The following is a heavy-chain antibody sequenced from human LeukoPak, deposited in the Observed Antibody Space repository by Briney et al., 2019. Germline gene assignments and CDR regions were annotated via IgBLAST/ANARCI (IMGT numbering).Heavy chain of an antibody. CDR1: GFSLTTSGVG. D-gene: IGHD2-2*01. J-gene: IGHJ4*02. Sequence: SGPTLVKPTQTLTLTRTFSGFSLTTSGVGVGWIRQPPGKALEWLALIYWDDDKRYSPSLMNRLTVTKGTSENQVVLTMTNMDPVDTATYYCAHRCTNYFFDYWGQGTLVTVSS. CDR3: AHRCTNYFFDY. V-gene: IGHV2-5*02. CDR2: IYWDDDK.